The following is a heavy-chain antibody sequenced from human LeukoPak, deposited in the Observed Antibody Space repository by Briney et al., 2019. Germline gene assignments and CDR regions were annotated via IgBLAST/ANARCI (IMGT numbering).Heavy chain of an antibody. V-gene: IGHV3-7*01. Sequence: GGSLRLSCAASGFTFSTYWMSWVRQAPGKGLEWVANINQDGSATYYMDSVKGRFTISRDNAKNSLYLQMNSLRAEDTAVYYCAREAGMLDYYYYGMDVWGQGTTVTVSS. J-gene: IGHJ6*02. CDR1: GFTFSTYW. D-gene: IGHD2-8*01. CDR2: INQDGSAT. CDR3: AREAGMLDYYYYGMDV.